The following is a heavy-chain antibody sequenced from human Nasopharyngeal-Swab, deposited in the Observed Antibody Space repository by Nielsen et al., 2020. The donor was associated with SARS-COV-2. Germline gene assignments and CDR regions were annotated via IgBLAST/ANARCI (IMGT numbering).Heavy chain of an antibody. V-gene: IGHV4-34*01. D-gene: IGHD3-3*01. J-gene: IGHJ6*03. CDR2: INHSGST. CDR1: GGSFSGYY. CDR3: ARGGRITIFGVVIRGHYYYYMDV. Sequence: SETLSLTCGVYGGSFSGYYWSWIRQPPGKGLEWIGEINHSGSTNYNPSLKSRVTISVDTSKNQFSLKLSSVTAADTAVYYCARGGRITIFGVVIRGHYYYYMDVWGKGTTVTVSS.